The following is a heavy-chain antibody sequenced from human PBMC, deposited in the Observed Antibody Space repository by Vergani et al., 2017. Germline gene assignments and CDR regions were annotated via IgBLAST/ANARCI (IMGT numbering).Heavy chain of an antibody. V-gene: IGHV3-48*04. CDR2: ISSSSSTI. Sequence: EVQLVESGGGLVQPGGSLRLSCAASGFTFSSYSMNWVRQAPGKGLEWVSYISSSSSTIYYADSVKGRFTISRDNAKNSLYLQMNSLRAEDTAVYYCARDSRGGAGLNFYYYYGMDVWGQGP. D-gene: IGHD2-15*01. CDR1: GFTFSSYS. J-gene: IGHJ6*02. CDR3: ARDSRGGAGLNFYYYYGMDV.